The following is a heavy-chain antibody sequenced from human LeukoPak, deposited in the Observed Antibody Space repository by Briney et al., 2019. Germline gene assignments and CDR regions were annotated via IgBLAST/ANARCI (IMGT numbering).Heavy chain of an antibody. CDR2: ISGSGGST. Sequence: GGSLRLSCAASGFTFSSNAMSWVRQAPGKGLEWVSAISGSGGSTYYADSVKGRFTFSRDNSKNTLYLHMNSLRAEDTAVYYCVKGLVYYFDYWGQGTLVSVSS. CDR1: GFTFSSNA. V-gene: IGHV3-23*01. J-gene: IGHJ4*02. D-gene: IGHD3-10*01. CDR3: VKGLVYYFDY.